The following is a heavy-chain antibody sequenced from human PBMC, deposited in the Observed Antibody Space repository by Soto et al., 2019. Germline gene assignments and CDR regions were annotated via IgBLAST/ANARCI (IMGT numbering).Heavy chain of an antibody. CDR1: GGSFSGYY. CDR3: ARDLWFGESFRYYFDY. D-gene: IGHD3-10*01. V-gene: IGHV4-34*01. Sequence: SETLSLTCAVYGGSFSGYYWSWIRQPPGKGLEWIGEINHSGGTNYNPSLKSRVTISVDTSKNQFSLKLSSVTAADTAVYYCARDLWFGESFRYYFDYWAQGTLVTVSS. J-gene: IGHJ4*02. CDR2: INHSGGT.